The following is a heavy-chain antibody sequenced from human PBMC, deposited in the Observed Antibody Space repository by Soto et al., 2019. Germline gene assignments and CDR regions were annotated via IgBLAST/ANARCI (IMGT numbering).Heavy chain of an antibody. Sequence: ASVKVSCKASGYTFTSYAMHWVRQAPGQRLEWMGWINAGNGNTKYSQKFQGRVTITRDTSASTAYMELSSLRSEDTAVYYCARGEAAAGTVDYWGQGTLVTVSS. CDR1: GYTFTSYA. D-gene: IGHD6-13*01. CDR2: INAGNGNT. V-gene: IGHV1-3*01. J-gene: IGHJ4*02. CDR3: ARGEAAAGTVDY.